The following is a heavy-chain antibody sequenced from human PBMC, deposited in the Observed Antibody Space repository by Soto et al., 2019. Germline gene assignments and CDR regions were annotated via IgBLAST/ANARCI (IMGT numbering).Heavy chain of an antibody. CDR2: IIPIFGTA. Sequence: SVKLSCKASGGTFSSYAIIWVRQAPGQGLEWMGGIIPIFGTANYAQKFQGRVTITADESTSTAYMELSSLRSEDTAVYYCARDRGVGGWNVGSVFDPWGQGTLVTVSS. J-gene: IGHJ5*02. D-gene: IGHD1-1*01. V-gene: IGHV1-69*13. CDR3: ARDRGVGGWNVGSVFDP. CDR1: GGTFSSYA.